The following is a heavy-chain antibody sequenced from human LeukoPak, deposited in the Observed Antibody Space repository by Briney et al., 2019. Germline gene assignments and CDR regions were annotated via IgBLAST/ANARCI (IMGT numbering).Heavy chain of an antibody. CDR2: IYSSGSI. CDR1: GGSISSNY. CDR3: ARQRLGEISLTAFDI. V-gene: IGHV4-4*09. J-gene: IGHJ3*02. Sequence: SETLSLTCTVSGGSISSNYWNWIRQPPEKGLEWIGYIYSSGSINYNPSLKSRVTMSVDTSKNQFTLKLMSVTAADTAVYYCARQRLGEISLTAFDIWGRGTMVTVSS. D-gene: IGHD3-16*02.